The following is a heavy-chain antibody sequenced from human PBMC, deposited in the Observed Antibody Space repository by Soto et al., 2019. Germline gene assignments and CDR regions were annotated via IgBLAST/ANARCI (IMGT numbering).Heavy chain of an antibody. V-gene: IGHV3-66*01. CDR2: IYSGGST. J-gene: IGHJ4*02. Sequence: EVQLVESGGGLVQPGGSLRLSCAASGFTVSSNYMSWVRQAPGKGLEWVSVIYSGGSTYYADPVKGRFTISRDNSKNTLYLQMNSLRAEDTAVYYCARAPAAEPYFDYWGQGTLVTVSS. CDR3: ARAPAAEPYFDY. CDR1: GFTVSSNY. D-gene: IGHD6-13*01.